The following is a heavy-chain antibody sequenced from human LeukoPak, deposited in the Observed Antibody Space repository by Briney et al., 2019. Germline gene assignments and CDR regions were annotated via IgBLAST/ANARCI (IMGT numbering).Heavy chain of an antibody. V-gene: IGHV3-23*01. D-gene: IGHD3-22*01. CDR2: ISGSGGST. Sequence: PGGSLRLSCATSGFTFSSYAMSWVRQAPGKGLEWVSAISGSGGSTYYADSVKGRFTISRDNSKNTLYLQTNSLRAEDTAVYYCARGLVTMIVVVIPLGAFDYWGQGTLVTVSS. CDR1: GFTFSSYA. J-gene: IGHJ4*02. CDR3: ARGLVTMIVVVIPLGAFDY.